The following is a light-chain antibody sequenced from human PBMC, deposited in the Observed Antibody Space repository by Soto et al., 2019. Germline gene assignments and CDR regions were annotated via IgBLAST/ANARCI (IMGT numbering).Light chain of an antibody. CDR2: DAS. J-gene: IGKJ1*01. CDR3: QQRTKWLT. V-gene: IGKV3-11*01. Sequence: EIVLTQSPGTLSLSPGERATLSCRASQSVSSYLAWYQQKPGQPPRLLIYDASNRATGIPARFSGSGSGTDFTLTISSLEPEDFAVYYCQQRTKWLTFGQGTKVDIK. CDR1: QSVSSY.